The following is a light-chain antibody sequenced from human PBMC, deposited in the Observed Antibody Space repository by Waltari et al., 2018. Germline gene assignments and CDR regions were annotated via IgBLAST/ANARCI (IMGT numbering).Light chain of an antibody. Sequence: QSAPTQPPSASGSPGQSVTISCTGTSSDIGSSKYVSWYQQHPPKAPKLMIYEVNKRPSGVPDRFSGSKSGNTASLTVSGLQADDEADYYCSSYAGSSNLIFGGGTKLTVL. CDR1: SSDIGSSKY. V-gene: IGLV2-8*01. J-gene: IGLJ2*01. CDR2: EVN. CDR3: SSYAGSSNLI.